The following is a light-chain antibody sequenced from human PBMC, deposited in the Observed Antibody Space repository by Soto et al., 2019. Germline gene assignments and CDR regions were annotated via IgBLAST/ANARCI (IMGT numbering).Light chain of an antibody. CDR2: DAS. CDR3: HQRQSWPRT. J-gene: IGKJ1*01. V-gene: IGKV3D-20*02. CDR1: QSVSSSS. Sequence: EIVLTQSPGTLSLSPGERATLSCRASQSVSSSSLAWYQQKRGQAPRLLIRDASIRAAGIPARFSASGSGTDFTLTISDVQPEDFALYYCHQRQSWPRTFGQGTKVDIK.